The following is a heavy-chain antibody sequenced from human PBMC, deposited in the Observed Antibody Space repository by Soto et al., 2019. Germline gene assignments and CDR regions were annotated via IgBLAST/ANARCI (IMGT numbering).Heavy chain of an antibody. V-gene: IGHV1-69*01. D-gene: IGHD6-19*01. CDR3: AKVRYSSPMGYYYGMDV. CDR2: IIPIFGTA. CDR1: RVAFSKFI. Sequence: QAQLEQSGGEVKKPGSSVKVSCKASRVAFSKFIVTWVRQAPGLGLEWVGGIIPIFGTANYAQKFQGGVTITADEPTSTSYMEVNNLRSEDTAVYYCAKVRYSSPMGYYYGMDVWGQGTTVTVSS. J-gene: IGHJ6*02.